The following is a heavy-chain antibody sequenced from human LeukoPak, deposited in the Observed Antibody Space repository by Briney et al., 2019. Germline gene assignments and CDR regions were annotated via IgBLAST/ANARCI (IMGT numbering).Heavy chain of an antibody. CDR3: ARIPLIDYYGSGSYAD. CDR2: ISGSGGST. Sequence: PGGSLRLSCAASGFIFSSYAMSWVRQAPGKGLEWVSGISGSGGSTYYADSVKGRFTISRDNSKNTLYLQMNSLRAEDTAVYYCARIPLIDYYGSGSYADWGQGTLVTVSS. D-gene: IGHD3-10*01. J-gene: IGHJ4*02. V-gene: IGHV3-23*01. CDR1: GFIFSSYA.